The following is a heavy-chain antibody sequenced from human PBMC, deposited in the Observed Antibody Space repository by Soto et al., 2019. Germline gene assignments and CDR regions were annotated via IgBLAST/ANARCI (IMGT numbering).Heavy chain of an antibody. Sequence: ASVKVSCKASGYTFTGYFINWVRQAPGQGLEWMGWINPNSGGTNYAQKFQGWVTMTRDTSISTAYMELSRLRSDDTAVYYCARGRRRGRKNDRTLRAYGGQGTLVTVS. CDR2: INPNSGGT. D-gene: IGHD3-22*01. CDR1: GYTFTGYF. J-gene: IGHJ4*02. CDR3: ARGRRRGRKNDRTLRAY. V-gene: IGHV1-2*04.